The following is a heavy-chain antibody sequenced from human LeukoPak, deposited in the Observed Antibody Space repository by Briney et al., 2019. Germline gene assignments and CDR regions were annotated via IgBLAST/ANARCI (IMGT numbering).Heavy chain of an antibody. D-gene: IGHD3-22*01. Sequence: GRSLRLSCAASGFTFSSYAMHWVRQAPGKGLEWVAVISYDGSNKYYADSVKGRFTISRDNSKNTLYPQMNSLRAEDTAVYYCVREVHYYYDSSGYLDYWGQGTLVTVSS. V-gene: IGHV3-30-3*01. CDR2: ISYDGSNK. J-gene: IGHJ4*02. CDR1: GFTFSSYA. CDR3: VREVHYYYDSSGYLDY.